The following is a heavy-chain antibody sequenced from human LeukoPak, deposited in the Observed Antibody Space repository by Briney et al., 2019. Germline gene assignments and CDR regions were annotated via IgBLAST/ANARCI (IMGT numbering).Heavy chain of an antibody. D-gene: IGHD6-19*01. V-gene: IGHV3-20*04. CDR3: ARDGPVAWVELDY. J-gene: IGHJ4*02. CDR1: GFPFDNYD. CDR2: ITWNGGTT. Sequence: GGSLRLSCAASGFPFDNYDMAWIRQAPGRGLEWLSGITWNGGTTAYADSVKGRFTISRDNAKNSLYLQMNGLRAEDTAFYYCARDGPVAWVELDYWGQGTLVTVSS.